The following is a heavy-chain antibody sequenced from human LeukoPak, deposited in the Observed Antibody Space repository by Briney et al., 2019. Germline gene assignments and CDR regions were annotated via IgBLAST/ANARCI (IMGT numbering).Heavy chain of an antibody. V-gene: IGHV4-39*02. CDR3: ARESSGRYGDYTYLFDP. J-gene: IGHJ5*02. CDR1: GGSISSSSYY. D-gene: IGHD4-17*01. CDR2: IYYSGST. Sequence: SETLSLTCTVSGGSISSSSYYWGWIRQPPGKGLEWIGSIYYSGSTYYNPSLKSRVTISVDTSKNQFSLKLSSVTAADTAVYYCARESSGRYGDYTYLFDPWGQGTLVTVSS.